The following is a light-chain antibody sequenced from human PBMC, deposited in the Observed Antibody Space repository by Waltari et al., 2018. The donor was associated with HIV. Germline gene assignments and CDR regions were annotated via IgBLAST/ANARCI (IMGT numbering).Light chain of an antibody. V-gene: IGKV3-15*01. CDR3: QQYSDWPPGFT. Sequence: ETVMTQSPATLSVSPGERAILSCRASQSVGTSVAWYQQRPGQAPRPLISAASTRATGVPARFSGSGSGTEFTLTISSLQSEDFVVYYCQQYSDWPPGFTFGQGTKLDIK. J-gene: IGKJ2*01. CDR1: QSVGTS. CDR2: AAS.